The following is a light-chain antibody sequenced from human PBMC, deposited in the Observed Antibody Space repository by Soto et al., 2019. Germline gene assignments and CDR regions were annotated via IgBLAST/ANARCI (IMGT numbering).Light chain of an antibody. V-gene: IGLV2-18*02. CDR1: SSDVGSYNR. CDR3: TSYTSSSTYV. J-gene: IGLJ1*01. Sequence: QSALTQPPSVSGVPGQSVTISCTGTSSDVGSYNRVSWYQQPPGTAPKLMIYEVSNRPSGVPDRFTGSKSGNTASLTISGLQAEDEADYYCTSYTSSSTYVFGTGTKLTVL. CDR2: EVS.